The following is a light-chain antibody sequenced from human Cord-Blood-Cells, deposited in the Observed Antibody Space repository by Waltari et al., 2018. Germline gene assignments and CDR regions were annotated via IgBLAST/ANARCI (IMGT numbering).Light chain of an antibody. CDR2: DVS. V-gene: IGLV2-14*01. Sequence: QSALTQPASVSGSPGQSITISCTGTSSDGGGYNYVSWYQQHPGKAPKLMIYDVSKRPSGVSNRFSGSKSGNTASLTISGLKAEDEADYYCSSYTSSSTYVFGTGTKVTVL. J-gene: IGLJ1*01. CDR3: SSYTSSSTYV. CDR1: SSDGGGYNY.